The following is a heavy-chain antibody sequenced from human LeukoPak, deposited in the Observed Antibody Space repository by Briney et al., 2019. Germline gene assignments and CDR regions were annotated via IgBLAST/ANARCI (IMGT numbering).Heavy chain of an antibody. CDR2: ITTSGGST. V-gene: IGHV3-23*01. CDR1: GFTFSSYA. CDR3: AKDHYVSGRYDAFDI. Sequence: GGSLRLSCVASGFTFSSYAMSWVRQAPGEGLEWVSSITTSGGSTYYADSVKGRFTISRDNAKNTLYLQMNSLRAEDTAVYYCAKDHYVSGRYDAFDIWGQGTMVTVSS. D-gene: IGHD3-10*01. J-gene: IGHJ3*02.